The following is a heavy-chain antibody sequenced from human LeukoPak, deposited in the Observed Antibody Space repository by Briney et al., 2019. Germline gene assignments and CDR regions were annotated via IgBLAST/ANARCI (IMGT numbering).Heavy chain of an antibody. V-gene: IGHV3-49*04. D-gene: IGHD4-17*01. CDR3: ARDLGTTETGDDY. CDR1: GFTFGDYR. CDR2: IRGKASGGTT. Sequence: PGRSLRLSCTNSGFTFGDYRMNWVRQAPGKGLEWVGVIRGKASGGTTDYAASVKGRFTISRDDSKSIAYLQMSSLKIEDTAVYYCARDLGTTETGDDYWGQGTLVTVSS. J-gene: IGHJ4*02.